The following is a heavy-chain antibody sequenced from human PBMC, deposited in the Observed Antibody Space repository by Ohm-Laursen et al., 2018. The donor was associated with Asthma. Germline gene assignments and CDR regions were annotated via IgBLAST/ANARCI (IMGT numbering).Heavy chain of an antibody. CDR2: LFPDGRST. CDR1: GFIVSDYF. CDR3: ARGKVKGLL. Sequence: SLRLSCAASGFIVSDYFMHWVRQRPGEGLVWISHLFPDGRSTNYADSVRGRFTFSRDDAQNTVYLQMHSLRVDDTAVYFCARGKVKGLLWGQGTLVTVSS. J-gene: IGHJ4*02. V-gene: IGHV3-74*01.